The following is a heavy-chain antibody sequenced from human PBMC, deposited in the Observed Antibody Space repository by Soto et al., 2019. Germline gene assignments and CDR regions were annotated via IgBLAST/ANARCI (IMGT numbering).Heavy chain of an antibody. J-gene: IGHJ6*01. CDR3: ARVNGYYCDGMDV. V-gene: IGHV3-11*01. CDR2: ISSSGSII. Sequence: PGGSLRLSCAAPGFAFSGYCMSWIRQAPGKGLEWVSDISSSGSIIYYADSVKGRFTISRDNAKNSLYLQMNSLRAEDTAVYYCARVNGYYCDGMDVWGQGTTVTVSS. D-gene: IGHD3-22*01. CDR1: GFAFSGYC.